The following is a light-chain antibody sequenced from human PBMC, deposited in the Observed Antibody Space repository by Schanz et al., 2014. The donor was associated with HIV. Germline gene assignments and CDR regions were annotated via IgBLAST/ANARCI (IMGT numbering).Light chain of an antibody. J-gene: IGKJ4*01. Sequence: EIVLTQSPGTLSLSPGERATLSCRASQSVSSSYLAWYQQKPGQAPRLLIYGASSRATGIPDRFSGSGSGTDFTLTISSLEPEDFAVYYCQQGSNWPRSFGGGTKVEIK. CDR3: QQGSNWPRS. CDR1: QSVSSSY. CDR2: GAS. V-gene: IGKV3D-20*02.